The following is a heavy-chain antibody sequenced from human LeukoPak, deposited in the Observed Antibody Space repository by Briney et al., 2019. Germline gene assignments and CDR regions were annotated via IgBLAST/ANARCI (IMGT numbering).Heavy chain of an antibody. D-gene: IGHD6-19*01. CDR2: ISWNSGSI. CDR1: GFTFYDYA. Sequence: SLRLSCAASGFTFYDYAMHWVRQAPGKGLEWVSGISWNSGSIGYADSVKGRFTISRDNAKNSLYLQMNSLRAEDTALYYCAKGSGSGWYPFDYWGQGTLVTVSS. CDR3: AKGSGSGWYPFDY. J-gene: IGHJ4*02. V-gene: IGHV3-9*01.